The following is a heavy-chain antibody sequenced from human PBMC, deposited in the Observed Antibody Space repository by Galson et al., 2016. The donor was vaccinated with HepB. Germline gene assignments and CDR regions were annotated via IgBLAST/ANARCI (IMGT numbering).Heavy chain of an antibody. CDR1: GFTFRTYG. Sequence: SLRLSCAASGFTFRTYGMHWVRQAPGKGLEWVSIISSDGDDKYYADSVKGRFTISRDNYKNTLYLQMNSLRTEDTAMYYCARDRETGSENHYEYYFDSWGQGTLVTVSS. V-gene: IGHV3-30*03. J-gene: IGHJ4*02. D-gene: IGHD3-10*01. CDR3: ARDRETGSENHYEYYFDS. CDR2: ISSDGDDK.